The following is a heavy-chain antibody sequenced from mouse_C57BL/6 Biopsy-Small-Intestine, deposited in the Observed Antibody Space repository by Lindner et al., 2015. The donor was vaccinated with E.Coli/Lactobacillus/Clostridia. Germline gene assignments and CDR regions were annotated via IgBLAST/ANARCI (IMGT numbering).Heavy chain of an antibody. CDR1: GYSFTGYY. V-gene: IGHV1-42*01. Sequence: VQLRESGPELVKPGASVKISCKTSGYSFTGYYMSWVKQSPEKSLEWIGEIYPSTGGTTYNQKFKGKATMTEDKSSSTAYMELKSLTSEDSAVYYCARSFEHGSAYKAWFAYWGQGTLVTVSA. D-gene: IGHD5-1*01. J-gene: IGHJ3*01. CDR3: ARSFEHGSAYKAWFAY. CDR2: IYPSTGGT.